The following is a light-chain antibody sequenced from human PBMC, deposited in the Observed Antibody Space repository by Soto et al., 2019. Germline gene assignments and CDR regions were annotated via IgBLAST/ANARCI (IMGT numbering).Light chain of an antibody. CDR1: QSVSNK. CDR3: QQYNKWPLT. V-gene: IGKV3-15*01. J-gene: IGKJ4*01. Sequence: EIVMTQSPATLSVSPGERATLSCRASQSVSNKLAWYQQKPGQAHRLLIYFASSRATGIPARFSGSGSGTEFTLTISSLQSEDFAVYYCQQYNKWPLTFGGGTKVE. CDR2: FAS.